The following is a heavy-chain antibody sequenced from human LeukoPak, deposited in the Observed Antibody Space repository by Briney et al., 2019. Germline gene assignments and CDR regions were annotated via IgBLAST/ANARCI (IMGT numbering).Heavy chain of an antibody. CDR3: AKDLERDIVVVVAAMVSDY. J-gene: IGHJ4*02. CDR2: ISGSGGST. CDR1: GFAFSSYD. V-gene: IGHV3-23*01. D-gene: IGHD2-15*01. Sequence: SGGSLRLSCAASGFAFSSYDMSWVRQAPGKGLEWVSAISGSGGSTYYADSVKGRFTISRDNSKNTLHLQMNSLRAEDTAVYYSAKDLERDIVVVVAAMVSDYWGQGTLVTVSS.